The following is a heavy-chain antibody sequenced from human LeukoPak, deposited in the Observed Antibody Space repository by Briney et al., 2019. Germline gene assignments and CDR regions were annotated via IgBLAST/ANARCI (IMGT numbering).Heavy chain of an antibody. CDR3: ARDGSTIFGVVPSDY. Sequence: PGGSLRLSCAASGFTFSSYWMHWVRQAPGKGLVWFSRINSDGSSTSYADSVKGRFTISRDNAKNTLYLQMNSLRAEDTAVYYCARDGSTIFGVVPSDYWGQGTLVTVSS. D-gene: IGHD3-3*01. CDR2: INSDGSST. CDR1: GFTFSSYW. V-gene: IGHV3-74*01. J-gene: IGHJ4*02.